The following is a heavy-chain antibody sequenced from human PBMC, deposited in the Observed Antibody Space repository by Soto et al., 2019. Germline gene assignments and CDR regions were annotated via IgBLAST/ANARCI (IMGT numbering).Heavy chain of an antibody. CDR1: GGTFSSYA. CDR2: SIPIFGTA. V-gene: IGHV1-69*12. J-gene: IGHJ2*01. D-gene: IGHD4-17*01. Sequence: QVQLVQSGAEVKKPGSSVKVSCKASGGTFSSYAISWVRQAPGQGLEWMGGSIPIFGTANYAQKFQGRVTITADESTSSVYMELSSLRSEDTAVYYCAGDGTTLTPNGYFDLCGRGTLVTVSS. CDR3: AGDGTTLTPNGYFDL.